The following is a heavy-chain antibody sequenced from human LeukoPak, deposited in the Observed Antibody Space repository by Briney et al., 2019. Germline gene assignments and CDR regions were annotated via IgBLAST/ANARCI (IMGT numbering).Heavy chain of an antibody. D-gene: IGHD3-22*01. J-gene: IGHJ4*02. V-gene: IGHV4-34*01. CDR1: GGSFSGYY. CDR3: ARSRYYDSRGRYYFDY. CDR2: INHSGST. Sequence: SETLSLTCAVYGGSFSGYYWSWIRQPPGKGLEWIGEINHSGSTNYNPSLKSRVTISVDTSKNQFSLKLSSVTAADTAVYYCARSRYYDSRGRYYFDYWGQGTLVTVSS.